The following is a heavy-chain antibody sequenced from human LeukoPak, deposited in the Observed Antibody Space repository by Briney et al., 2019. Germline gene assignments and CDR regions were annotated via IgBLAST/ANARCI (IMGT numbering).Heavy chain of an antibody. Sequence: ASVKVSCKASGYTFTGYYMHWVRQAPGQGLEWMGWINPNSGGTNYAQKFQGRVTMTRDTSISTAYMELSRLRSDDTAVYFCASWAGYKVTTPFESWGQGTLVTVSS. J-gene: IGHJ4*02. V-gene: IGHV1-2*02. D-gene: IGHD5-24*01. CDR2: INPNSGGT. CDR1: GYTFTGYY. CDR3: ASWAGYKVTTPFES.